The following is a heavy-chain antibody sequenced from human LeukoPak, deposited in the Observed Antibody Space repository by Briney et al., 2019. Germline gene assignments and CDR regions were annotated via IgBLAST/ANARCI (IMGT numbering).Heavy chain of an antibody. CDR3: ARDVPRIYSSGWYDAFDI. V-gene: IGHV1-8*01. J-gene: IGHJ3*02. CDR1: GYTFTSYD. Sequence: ASVKLSCKASGYTFTSYDINWVRQATGQGLEWMGWMNPNSGNTGYAQKFQGRVTMTRDTAISTAYMELSRLRSDDTAVYYCARDVPRIYSSGWYDAFDIWGQGTMVTVSS. D-gene: IGHD6-19*01. CDR2: MNPNSGNT.